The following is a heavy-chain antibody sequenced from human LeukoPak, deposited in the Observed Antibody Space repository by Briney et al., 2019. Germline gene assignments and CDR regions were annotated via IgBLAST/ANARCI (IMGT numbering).Heavy chain of an antibody. CDR2: IGGSTSRT. J-gene: IGHJ4*02. Sequence: PGGSLRLSCAASGFTFSDYYMSWIRQAPGKGLEWVAYIGGSTSRTNYADSVKGRFTISRDNAKNSLYLQMNSLRAEDTSVYYCARATGYKFDYWGQGTLVTVSS. CDR3: ARATGYKFDY. D-gene: IGHD5-18*01. V-gene: IGHV3-11*05. CDR1: GFTFSDYY.